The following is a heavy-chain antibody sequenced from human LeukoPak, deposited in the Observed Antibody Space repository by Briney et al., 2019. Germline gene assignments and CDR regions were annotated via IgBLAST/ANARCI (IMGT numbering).Heavy chain of an antibody. D-gene: IGHD6-13*01. CDR3: ARVTAAGTWTFDI. Sequence: GASVKVSCKASGDPFTTNDINWVRQATGQGLEWMGWMNPNSGNTGSTQKFQGRVTMTRNISICTAYMELTNLRSEDTAVYYCARVTAAGTWTFDIWGQGTTVSVSS. CDR2: MNPNSGNT. CDR1: GDPFTTND. J-gene: IGHJ3*02. V-gene: IGHV1-8*01.